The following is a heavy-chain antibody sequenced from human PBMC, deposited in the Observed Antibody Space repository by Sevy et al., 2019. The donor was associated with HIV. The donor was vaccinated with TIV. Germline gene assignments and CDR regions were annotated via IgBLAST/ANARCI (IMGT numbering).Heavy chain of an antibody. CDR1: GFTFSSYA. J-gene: IGHJ3*02. V-gene: IGHV3-30*04. CDR3: ARGRGYYDFWSGSIGDAFDI. D-gene: IGHD3-3*01. CDR2: ISYDGSNK. Sequence: GGSLRLSCAASGFTFSSYAMHWVRQAPGKGLEWVAVISYDGSNKYYADSVKGRFTISRDNSKNTLYLQMNGLRAEDTAVYYCARGRGYYDFWSGSIGDAFDIWGQGTMVTVSS.